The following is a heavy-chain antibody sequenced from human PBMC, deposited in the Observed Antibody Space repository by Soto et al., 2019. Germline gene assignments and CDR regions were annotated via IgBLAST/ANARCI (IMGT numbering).Heavy chain of an antibody. CDR1: GGSISSGGYY. D-gene: IGHD2-2*01. Sequence: SETLSLTCTVSGGSISSGGYYWSWIRQHPGKGLEWIGYIYYSGTTYYNPSLKSRVTISVDTSKNQFSLKLSSVSAADTALYYCARCSLVVVPAPGFDPWGRGTLVTVYS. V-gene: IGHV4-31*03. CDR2: IYYSGTT. J-gene: IGHJ5*02. CDR3: ARCSLVVVPAPGFDP.